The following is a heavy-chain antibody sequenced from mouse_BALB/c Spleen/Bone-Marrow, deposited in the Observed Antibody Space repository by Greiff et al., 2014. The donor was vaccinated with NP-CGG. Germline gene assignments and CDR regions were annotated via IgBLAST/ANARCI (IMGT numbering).Heavy chain of an antibody. D-gene: IGHD2-4*01. V-gene: IGHV2-9*02. CDR1: GFSLTTYG. Sequence: VQLVESGPGLVAPSQSLSITCTVSGFSLTTYGVHWVRQPPGKGLEWLGVIWAGGSTNYNSALMSRLSISKDNSKSKVFLKMNSLQTDDTAMYYCARAHYDYVLFDYWGQGTTLTVSS. J-gene: IGHJ2*01. CDR3: ARAHYDYVLFDY. CDR2: IWAGGST.